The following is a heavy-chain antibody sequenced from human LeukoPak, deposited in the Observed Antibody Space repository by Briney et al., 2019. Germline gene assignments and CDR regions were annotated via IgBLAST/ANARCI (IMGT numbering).Heavy chain of an antibody. J-gene: IGHJ3*02. D-gene: IGHD4-17*01. CDR2: ISYDGSNK. Sequence: AGGSLRLSCAASGFTFSSYAMHWVRQAPGKGLEWVAVISYDGSNKYYADPVKGRFTISRDNSKNTLYLQMNSLRAEDTAVYYCARAAGGGPTTGFDAFDIWGQGTMVTVSS. CDR3: ARAAGGGPTTGFDAFDI. V-gene: IGHV3-30-3*01. CDR1: GFTFSSYA.